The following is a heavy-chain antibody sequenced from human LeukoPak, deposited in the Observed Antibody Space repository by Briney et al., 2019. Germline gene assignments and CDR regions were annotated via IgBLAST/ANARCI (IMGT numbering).Heavy chain of an antibody. V-gene: IGHV4-34*01. CDR3: ARGNTVTTFAPWFDP. J-gene: IGHJ5*02. CDR1: GGSFSGHY. Sequence: SETLSLTCAVYGGSFSGHYWSWIRQPPGKGLEWIGEINDSGSTEGNPSLKSRLTISVDTSKNQFSLKLSSVTAADTAVYYCARGNTVTTFAPWFDPWGQGTLVTVSS. CDR2: INDSGST. D-gene: IGHD4-17*01.